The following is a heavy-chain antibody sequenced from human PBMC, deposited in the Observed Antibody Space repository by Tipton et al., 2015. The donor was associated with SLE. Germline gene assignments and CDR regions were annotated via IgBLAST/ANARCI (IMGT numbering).Heavy chain of an antibody. J-gene: IGHJ1*01. CDR3: ATAYCSGGNCFWEYFEN. V-gene: IGHV4-39*07. D-gene: IGHD2-15*01. CDR1: GGSISRSTHY. CDR2: INYSGGP. Sequence: TLSLPCTVSGGSISRSTHYWGWIREPPGKGLEWIGSINYSGGPYYNPYLKGRITISIDASKKQFSLKLSSVTAADTVVYYCATAYCSGGNCFWEYFENWGQGTLVTVSS.